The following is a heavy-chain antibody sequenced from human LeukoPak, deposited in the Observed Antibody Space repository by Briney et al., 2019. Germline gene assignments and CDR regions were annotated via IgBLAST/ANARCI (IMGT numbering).Heavy chain of an antibody. Sequence: ASVKVSCKASGYTFTGYSLHWVRQAPGQGLEWMGWISPNSGDTNHAQKFQGRVAMSRDTSISTAYMELSTLRSDDTAVYYCALWQSSNSNYMRAFDIWGQGTMVTVSS. CDR2: ISPNSGDT. J-gene: IGHJ3*02. CDR3: ALWQSSNSNYMRAFDI. CDR1: GYTFTGYS. D-gene: IGHD4-11*01. V-gene: IGHV1-2*02.